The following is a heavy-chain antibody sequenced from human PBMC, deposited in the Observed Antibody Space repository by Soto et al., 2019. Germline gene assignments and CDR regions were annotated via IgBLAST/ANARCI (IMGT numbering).Heavy chain of an antibody. Sequence: ASVKVSCKASGYTFTSYDINWVRQATGQGLEWMGWMNPNSGNTGYAQKFQGRVTMTRNTSISTAYMELSSLRSEDTAVYYCARGYCSSTSCYYYYYYGMDVWGQGTTVTVSS. D-gene: IGHD2-2*01. J-gene: IGHJ6*02. CDR3: ARGYCSSTSCYYYYYYGMDV. CDR2: MNPNSGNT. CDR1: GYTFTSYD. V-gene: IGHV1-8*01.